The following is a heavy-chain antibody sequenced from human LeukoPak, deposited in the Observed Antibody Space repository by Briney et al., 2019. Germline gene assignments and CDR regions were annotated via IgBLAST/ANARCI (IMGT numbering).Heavy chain of an antibody. D-gene: IGHD3-22*01. J-gene: IGHJ4*02. V-gene: IGHV1-2*02. CDR3: ALDYYDSSGYRHFDY. Sequence: ASVKVSCKASGYTFTGYYMHWVRQAPGQGLEWMGWINPNSGGTNYAQKFQGRVTMTTDTSTSTAYMELRSLRSDDTAVYYCALDYYDSSGYRHFDYWGQGTLVTVSS. CDR2: INPNSGGT. CDR1: GYTFTGYY.